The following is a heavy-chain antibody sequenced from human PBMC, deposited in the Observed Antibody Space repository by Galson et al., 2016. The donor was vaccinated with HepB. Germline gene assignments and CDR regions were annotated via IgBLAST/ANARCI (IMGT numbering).Heavy chain of an antibody. CDR3: ARGFGRIAEGEYNWFDP. V-gene: IGHV3-7*03. CDR1: DFTFRDYW. J-gene: IGHJ5*02. D-gene: IGHD6-6*01. CDR2: IKQDGSAK. Sequence: SLRLSCAASDFTFRDYWMNWIRQTPGSGLEWVANIKQDGSAKLYVDSVKGRFTISRDNARNSLFLYMNSLRADDSAVYYCARGFGRIAEGEYNWFDPWGQGILVTVSS.